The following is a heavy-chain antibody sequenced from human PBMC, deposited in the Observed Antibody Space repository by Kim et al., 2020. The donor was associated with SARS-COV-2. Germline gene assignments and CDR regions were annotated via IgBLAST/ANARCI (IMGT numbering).Heavy chain of an antibody. V-gene: IGHV5-10-1*01. J-gene: IGHJ4*02. D-gene: IGHD5-18*01. CDR3: ARINGYSYGYSVDY. Sequence: SPSLPGHVTISADKSISTAYLQWSSLKASDTAMYYCARINGYSYGYSVDYWGQGTLVTVSS.